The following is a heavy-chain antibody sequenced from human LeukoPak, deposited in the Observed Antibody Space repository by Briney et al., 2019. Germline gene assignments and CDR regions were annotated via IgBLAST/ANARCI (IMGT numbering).Heavy chain of an antibody. CDR1: GFTVSSNY. Sequence: PGGSLRLSCAASGFTVSSNYMSWVRQAPGKGLEWVSVIYSGGSTYYADSVKGRFTISRDNSKNTLYLQMNSLRAEDTAVYYCARDSSSSWYREGTYYFDYWGQGTLVTVSS. CDR2: IYSGGST. V-gene: IGHV3-66*02. J-gene: IGHJ4*02. D-gene: IGHD6-13*01. CDR3: ARDSSSSWYREGTYYFDY.